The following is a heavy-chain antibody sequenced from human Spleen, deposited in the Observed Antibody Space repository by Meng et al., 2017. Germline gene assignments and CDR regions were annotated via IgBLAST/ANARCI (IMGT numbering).Heavy chain of an antibody. Sequence: QLQQGGAGLFKPSATLSISCVVSGWCFSDYYWSWFPQPPGKGLEWIGEINHSGSTNYNPSLESRATISVDTSQNNLSLKLSSVTAADSAVYYCARGPTTMAHDFDYWGQGTLVTVSS. D-gene: IGHD4-11*01. CDR1: GWCFSDYY. CDR3: ARGPTTMAHDFDY. J-gene: IGHJ4*02. CDR2: INHSGST. V-gene: IGHV4-34*01.